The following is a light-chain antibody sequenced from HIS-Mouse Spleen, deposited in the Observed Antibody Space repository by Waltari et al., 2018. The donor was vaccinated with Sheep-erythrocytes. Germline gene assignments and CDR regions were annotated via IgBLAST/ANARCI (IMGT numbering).Light chain of an antibody. V-gene: IGLV2-14*02. Sequence: QSALTQPASVSGSPGQSIPISCTGTSSDVGSYNLVSWYQNHPGNAPTLMIYEGSNRPSGVSNRFSGSNSGNTATLTISGTQAMDEADYYCQAWDSSIVVFGGGTKLTVL. CDR2: EGS. CDR3: QAWDSSIVV. CDR1: SSDVGSYNL. J-gene: IGLJ2*01.